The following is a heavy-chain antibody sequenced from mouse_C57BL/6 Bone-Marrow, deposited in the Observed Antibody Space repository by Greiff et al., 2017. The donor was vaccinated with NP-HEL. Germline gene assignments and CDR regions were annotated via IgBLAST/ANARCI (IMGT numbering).Heavy chain of an antibody. CDR1: GFNIKDYY. J-gene: IGHJ2*01. CDR2: IDPEDGET. V-gene: IGHV14-2*01. CDR3: ARSCDGYYEGYYFDY. Sequence: EVKLMESGAELVKPGASVKLSCTASGFNIKDYYMHWVKQRTEQGLEWIGRIDPEDGETKYAPKFQGKATITADTSSNTAYLQLSSLTSEDTAVYYCARSCDGYYEGYYFDYWGQGTTLTVSS. D-gene: IGHD2-3*01.